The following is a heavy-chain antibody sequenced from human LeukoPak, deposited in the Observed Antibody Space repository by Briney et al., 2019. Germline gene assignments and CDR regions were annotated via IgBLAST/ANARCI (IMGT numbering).Heavy chain of an antibody. CDR2: IRYDESDK. CDR1: GFTISRYG. D-gene: IGHD3-10*01. CDR3: ATYYYASGNYYNCIYY. V-gene: IGHV3-30*02. Sequence: GGSLRLSCAASGFTISRYGMHWVRQAPGKGLEWVAFIRYDESDKKYKDSVKGRFTVSKDNSKNTVSLQMHSLRVEDTAVYFCATYYYASGNYYNCIYYWGQGALVTVSS. J-gene: IGHJ4*02.